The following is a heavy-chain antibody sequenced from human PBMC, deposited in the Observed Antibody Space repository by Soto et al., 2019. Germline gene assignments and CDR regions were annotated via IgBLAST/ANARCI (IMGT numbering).Heavy chain of an antibody. Sequence: SVSTAWMNWVRQAPGKGLEWVGRIKSKTDGGTTDYAAPVKGRFTISRDDSKNTLYLQMNSLKTEDTAVYYCTTEALAAAGWYYWGQGTLVTVSS. V-gene: IGHV3-15*07. CDR1: SVSTAW. CDR3: TTEALAAAGWYY. D-gene: IGHD6-13*01. J-gene: IGHJ4*02. CDR2: IKSKTDGGTT.